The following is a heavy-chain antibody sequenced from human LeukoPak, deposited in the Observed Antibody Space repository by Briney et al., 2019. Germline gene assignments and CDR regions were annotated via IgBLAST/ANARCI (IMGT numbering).Heavy chain of an antibody. CDR3: ARATNYGSGLTRNFDY. D-gene: IGHD3-10*01. J-gene: IGHJ4*02. V-gene: IGHV3-11*04. CDR1: GFTFSDYY. CDR2: INGGGGSI. Sequence: PGGSLRLSCAASGFTFSDYYMSWIRQAPGKGLEWVSYINGGGGSIYYADSVKGRFTISRDNAKNSLYLQMNSLRDEDTAVYYCARATNYGSGLTRNFDYWGQGTLVTVSS.